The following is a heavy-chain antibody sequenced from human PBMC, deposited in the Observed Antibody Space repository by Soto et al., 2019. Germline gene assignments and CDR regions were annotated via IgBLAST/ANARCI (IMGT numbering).Heavy chain of an antibody. D-gene: IGHD2-15*01. Sequence: QVQLVESGGGVVQTGRSLRLSCAASGFSFSSYAMHWVRQAPGKGLEWVALISYDGSNEYYADSVKGRFTISRDNSKNTLDRQVNSLRAEDKGVYYCARDYSMVVVVPGYWGEGTMVTVSS. J-gene: IGHJ4*02. CDR3: ARDYSMVVVVPGY. CDR1: GFSFSSYA. CDR2: ISYDGSNE. V-gene: IGHV3-30*03.